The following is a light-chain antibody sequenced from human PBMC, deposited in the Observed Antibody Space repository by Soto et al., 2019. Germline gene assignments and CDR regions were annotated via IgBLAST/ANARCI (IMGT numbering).Light chain of an antibody. CDR1: QNVNSW. CDR2: KAS. Sequence: DIQMTQSPSTLSASVGDRVTITCRASQNVNSWLAWYQQKPGKAPKLLIYKASNLENGVPSRFSGSGSGTEFTLTISGLQPDDFASYYCQQYNNYSRTFGQGTKVEIK. J-gene: IGKJ1*01. V-gene: IGKV1-5*03. CDR3: QQYNNYSRT.